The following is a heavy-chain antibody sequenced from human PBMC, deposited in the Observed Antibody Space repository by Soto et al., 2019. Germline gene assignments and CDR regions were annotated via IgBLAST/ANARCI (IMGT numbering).Heavy chain of an antibody. CDR2: ISDNGTYT. D-gene: IGHD1-1*01. V-gene: IGHV3-11*05. Sequence: GGSLRLSCTASGFYFSDYYMRWIRQAPGRGLEWVSYISDNGTYTDYSDCVKGRFTVSRDTSSNTLFMQMNSLRAEDTALYFCAKDGTTCGQHYSGMYVWGQGTTVTVSS. J-gene: IGHJ6*02. CDR1: GFYFSDYY. CDR3: AKDGTTCGQHYSGMYV.